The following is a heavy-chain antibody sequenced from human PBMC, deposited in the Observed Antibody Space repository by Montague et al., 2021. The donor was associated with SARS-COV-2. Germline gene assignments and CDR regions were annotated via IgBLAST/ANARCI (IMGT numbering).Heavy chain of an antibody. CDR2: IFHSGRT. J-gene: IGHJ6*02. CDR1: GGSIDSFY. V-gene: IGHV4-59*01. D-gene: IGHD3-22*01. CDR3: ARGGYYDNTGYYSDYYYNMDV. Sequence: SETLSLTCTVSGGSIDSFYWSWTRRPPGKGLEWIGCIFHSGRTYYNPSLKGRVSMSVDTSKNQVSLRLSSLTAADTAVYYCARGGYYDNTGYYSDYYYNMDVWGQGTTVTVSS.